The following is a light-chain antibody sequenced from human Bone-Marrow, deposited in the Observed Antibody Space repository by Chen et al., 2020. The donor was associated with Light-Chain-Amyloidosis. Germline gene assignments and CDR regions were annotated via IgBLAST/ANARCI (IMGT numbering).Light chain of an antibody. J-gene: IGKJ4*01. CDR2: GSS. CDR1: QTISSNY. Sequence: EIVLTQSPGTLSLSPGEGANLSCRASQTISSNYLTWYQQKFGQAPRLLIYGSSSRATGIPDRFTGSGSVTDFTLTINRLEPEDLAMYYCQQYGTSPLTFGGGTKVEIK. CDR3: QQYGTSPLT. V-gene: IGKV3-20*01.